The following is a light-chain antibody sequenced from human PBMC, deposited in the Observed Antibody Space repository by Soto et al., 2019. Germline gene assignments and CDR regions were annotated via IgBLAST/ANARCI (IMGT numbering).Light chain of an antibody. CDR1: SSDVGAYNF. Sequence: QSVLTQPHSVSGSPGESVTISCTGTSSDVGAYNFVSWYQQHPGKAARLLSYAVLNRPAVVPDRFSGSKSGNTASLTISGLQVEDEADHYCCSYAGSSTFDVFGYGTKVTVL. J-gene: IGLJ1*01. CDR3: CSYAGSSTFDV. V-gene: IGLV2-11*01. CDR2: AVL.